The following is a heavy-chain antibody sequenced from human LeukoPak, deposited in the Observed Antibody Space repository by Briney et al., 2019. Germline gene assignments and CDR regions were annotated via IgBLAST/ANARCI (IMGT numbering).Heavy chain of an antibody. J-gene: IGHJ5*02. V-gene: IGHV6-1*01. CDR2: TYYRSKWYN. CDR1: GDSASSNSAA. CDR3: ARGVDITIFGVVTPNWFDP. Sequence: SQTLSLTCAISGDSASSNSAAWNWIRQSPSRGLEWLGRTYYRSKWYNDYAVSVKSRITINPDTSKNQFSLQLNSVTPEDTAVYYCARGVDITIFGVVTPNWFDPWGQGTLVTVSS. D-gene: IGHD3-3*01.